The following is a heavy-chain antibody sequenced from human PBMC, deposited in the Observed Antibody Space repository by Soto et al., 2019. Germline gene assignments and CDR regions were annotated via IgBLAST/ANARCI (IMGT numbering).Heavy chain of an antibody. CDR1: GYTFPRYT. CDR2: INPDNGNT. J-gene: IGHJ5*02. CDR3: ARGIATGQLEP. Sequence: QVQLVQSGAEVKKPGASVKISCKASGYTFPRYTMNWVRQAPGQGLEWMGWINPDNGNTKSSQKFQDRVIITRDTSASTAYMDLSSLRSEDTAVYYCARGIATGQLEPWGQGTLVTVSS. V-gene: IGHV1-3*01. D-gene: IGHD2-15*01.